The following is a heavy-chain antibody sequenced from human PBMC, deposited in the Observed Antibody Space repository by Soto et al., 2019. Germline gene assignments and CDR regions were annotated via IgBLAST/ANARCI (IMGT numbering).Heavy chain of an antibody. V-gene: IGHV3-30*18. CDR3: AKGRGYCSSTSCYVVYYYGMDV. CDR2: ISYDGSNK. D-gene: IGHD2-2*01. J-gene: IGHJ6*02. CDR1: GFTSSSYG. Sequence: GGSLSLSCAASGFTSSSYGLHWVRPAPGKGLEWVAVISYDGSNKYYADSVKGRFTISRDNSKNTLYLQMNSLRAEDTAVYYCAKGRGYCSSTSCYVVYYYGMDVWGQGTTVTVSS.